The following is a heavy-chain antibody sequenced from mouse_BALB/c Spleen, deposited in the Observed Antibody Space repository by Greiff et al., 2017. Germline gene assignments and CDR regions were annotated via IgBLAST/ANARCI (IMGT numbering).Heavy chain of an antibody. CDR2: IDPANGNT. D-gene: IGHD1-1*01. J-gene: IGHJ3*01. CDR1: GFNIKDTY. CDR3: ARSTYYYGSSYQFAY. V-gene: IGHV14-3*02. Sequence: EVQLQQSGAELVKPGASVKLSCTASGFNIKDTYMHWVKQRPEQGLEWIGRIDPANGNTKYDPKFQGKATITADTSSNTAYLQLSSLTSEDTAVYYCARSTYYYGSSYQFAYWGQGTLVTVSA.